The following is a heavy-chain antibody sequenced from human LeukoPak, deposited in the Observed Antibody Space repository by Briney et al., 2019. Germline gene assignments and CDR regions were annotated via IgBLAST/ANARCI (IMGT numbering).Heavy chain of an antibody. CDR2: ISSSSSYI. J-gene: IGHJ3*02. CDR1: GFTFSSYS. CDR3: AKDNSVVVITYAFDI. D-gene: IGHD3-22*01. V-gene: IGHV3-21*04. Sequence: GGSLRLSCAASGFTFSSYSMNWVRQAPGKGLEWVSSISSSSSYIYYADSVKGRFTISRDNAKNSLYLQMNSLRAEDTALYYCAKDNSVVVITYAFDIWGQGTMVTVSS.